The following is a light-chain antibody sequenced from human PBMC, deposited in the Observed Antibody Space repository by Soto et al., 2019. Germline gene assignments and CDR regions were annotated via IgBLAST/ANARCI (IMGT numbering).Light chain of an antibody. J-gene: IGKJ2*01. CDR1: QNINHY. CDR2: GAS. Sequence: DTQMTQSPSSLSASVGDRVTITCRASQNINHYLNWYQHQPGKAPKLLIYGASSLQSGVPSRFSGGGSRTDFTLTITKLQPEDFATYYCQQSYTLPNTFGQGTNLEIK. V-gene: IGKV1-39*01. CDR3: QQSYTLPNT.